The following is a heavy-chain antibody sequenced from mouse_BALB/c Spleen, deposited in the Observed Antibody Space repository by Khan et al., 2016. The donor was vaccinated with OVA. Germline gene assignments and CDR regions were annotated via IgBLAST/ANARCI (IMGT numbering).Heavy chain of an antibody. Sequence: VQLQQSGAELARPGASVKMSCKAPGYTFTSYTIHWIKLRPGQGLEWIGYINPSNGYTNYNQKFKDKATLTADKSSTTAYMQLSSLTSDDSAVYNCVRDGAYYMNDGWFAYWGQGTLVTVSA. D-gene: IGHD2-14*01. J-gene: IGHJ3*01. CDR1: GYTFTSYT. CDR3: VRDGAYYMNDGWFAY. CDR2: INPSNGYT. V-gene: IGHV1-4*01.